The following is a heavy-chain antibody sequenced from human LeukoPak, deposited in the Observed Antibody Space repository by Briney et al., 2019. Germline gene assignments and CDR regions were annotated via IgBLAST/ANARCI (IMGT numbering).Heavy chain of an antibody. CDR1: GGSVSSYY. Sequence: SETLSLTCTVSGGSVSSYYWSWIRRPPGRGLEWIAYLSHSGSSDSNPSLTSRATTLVDTSKNQFSLKLTSVTAADTAVYYCARARYANAWYAFDIWGHGTMVTVSS. J-gene: IGHJ3*02. D-gene: IGHD2-2*01. CDR2: LSHSGSS. V-gene: IGHV4-59*02. CDR3: ARARYANAWYAFDI.